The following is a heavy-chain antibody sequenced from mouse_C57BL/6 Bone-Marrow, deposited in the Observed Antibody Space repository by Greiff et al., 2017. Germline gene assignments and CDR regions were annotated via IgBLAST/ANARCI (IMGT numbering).Heavy chain of an antibody. CDR1: GFTFSDYY. CDR2: INSDGSST. J-gene: IGHJ2*01. Sequence: EVKLVESEGGLVQPGSSMKLSCTASGFTFSDYYMAWVRQVPEKGLEWVANINSDGSSTYYLDTLKSRFIISRDNAKNILYLQMSSLKSEHTATYYCARAPYDDYDRRIYFDYWGQGTTLTVSS. CDR3: ARAPYDDYDRRIYFDY. D-gene: IGHD2-4*01. V-gene: IGHV5-16*01.